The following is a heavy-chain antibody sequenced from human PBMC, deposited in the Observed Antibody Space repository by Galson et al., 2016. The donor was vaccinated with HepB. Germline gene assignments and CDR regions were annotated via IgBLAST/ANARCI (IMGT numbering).Heavy chain of an antibody. V-gene: IGHV1-58*01. CDR3: AAESSYINYGDY. CDR1: GFTFSSST. D-gene: IGHD4-11*01. J-gene: IGHJ4*02. Sequence: SVKVSCKASGFTFSSSTVHWVRQARGKRLEWIGRVVVGTGNTNCAEKFQKRVTITRDMSTSTAYMELSSLRSEDTAVYYCAAESSYINYGDYWGQGTLVTVSS. CDR2: VVVGTGNT.